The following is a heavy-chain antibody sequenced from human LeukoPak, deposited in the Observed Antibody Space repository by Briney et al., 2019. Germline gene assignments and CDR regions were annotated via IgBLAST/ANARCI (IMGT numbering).Heavy chain of an antibody. J-gene: IGHJ4*02. D-gene: IGHD4-23*01. V-gene: IGHV4-31*03. CDR2: IYYSGST. Sequence: SQTLSLTRTVSGGSISSGGYYWSWIRQHPGKGLEWIGYIYYSGSTYYNPSLKSRVTISVDTSKNQFSLKLSSVTAADTAVYYCARDVREDYGGNSGGVDYWGQGTLVTVSS. CDR1: GGSISSGGYY. CDR3: ARDVREDYGGNSGGVDY.